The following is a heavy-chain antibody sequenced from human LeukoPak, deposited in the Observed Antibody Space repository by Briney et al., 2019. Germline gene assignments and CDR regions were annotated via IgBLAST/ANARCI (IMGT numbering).Heavy chain of an antibody. CDR1: GFTFSSYE. J-gene: IGHJ4*02. V-gene: IGHV3-48*03. D-gene: IGHD2-21*01. Sequence: GGSLRLSCAASGFTFSSYEMNWVRQAPGKGLEWVSYISSSGSTIYYADSVKGRFTISRDNVKNSLYLQMNSLRAEDAAVYFCAKAPVTSCRGAYCYPFDSWGQGTLVTVSS. CDR3: AKAPVTSCRGAYCYPFDS. CDR2: ISSSGSTI.